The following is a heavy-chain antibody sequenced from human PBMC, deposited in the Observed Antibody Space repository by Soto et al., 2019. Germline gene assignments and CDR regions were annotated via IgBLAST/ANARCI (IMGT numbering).Heavy chain of an antibody. D-gene: IGHD6-13*01. CDR3: ARDLRIAGYYYYGMDV. J-gene: IGHJ6*02. V-gene: IGHV4-59*01. Sequence: PSETLSLTCTVSGGSISSYYWSWIRQPPGKGLEWIGYIYYSGSTNYNPSLKSRVTISVDTSKNQFSLKLSSVTAADTAVYYCARDLRIAGYYYYGMDVWGQGTTVTVS. CDR1: GGSISSYY. CDR2: IYYSGST.